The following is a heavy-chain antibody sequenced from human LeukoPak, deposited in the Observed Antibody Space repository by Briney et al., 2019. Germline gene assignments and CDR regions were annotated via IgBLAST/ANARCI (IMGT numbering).Heavy chain of an antibody. D-gene: IGHD6-13*01. V-gene: IGHV4-4*07. CDR3: ARVMLWQQLDTGYYYYYMDV. CDR1: GGSISSYY. J-gene: IGHJ6*03. Sequence: SSETLSLTCTVSGGSISSYYWSWTRQPAGKGLEWIGRIDTSGNTNYNPSLKSRVTMSVDTSKNQFSLKLSSVTAADTAVYYCARVMLWQQLDTGYYYYYMDVWGKGTTVTVSS. CDR2: IDTSGNT.